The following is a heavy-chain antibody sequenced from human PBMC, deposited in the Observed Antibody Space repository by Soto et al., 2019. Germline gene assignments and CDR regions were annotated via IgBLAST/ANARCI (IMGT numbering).Heavy chain of an antibody. J-gene: IGHJ1*01. CDR1: GGTFSSYA. Sequence: QVQLVQSGAEVKKPGSSVKVSCKASGGTFSSYAISWVRQAPGQGLEWMGGIIPIFGTANYAQKFQGRVTITADESTSTAYMELSSLRSEDTAVYYCALRNGSSTSCYPAEYFQHWGQGTLVTVSS. D-gene: IGHD2-2*01. V-gene: IGHV1-69*01. CDR2: IIPIFGTA. CDR3: ALRNGSSTSCYPAEYFQH.